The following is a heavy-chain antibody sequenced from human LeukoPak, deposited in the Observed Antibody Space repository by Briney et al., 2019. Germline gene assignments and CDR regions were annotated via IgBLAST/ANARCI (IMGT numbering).Heavy chain of an antibody. CDR2: MNPNSGNT. J-gene: IGHJ6*03. Sequence: VASVKVSCKASGYTFTSYDINWVRQATGQGLEWMGWMNPNSGNTGYAQKFQGRVTMTRNTSISTAYMELSSMRSEDTAVYYCARGLRYSSSWYGLHYYYYYYMDVWGKGTTVTVSS. CDR3: ARGLRYSSSWYGLHYYYYYYMDV. V-gene: IGHV1-8*01. D-gene: IGHD6-13*01. CDR1: GYTFTSYD.